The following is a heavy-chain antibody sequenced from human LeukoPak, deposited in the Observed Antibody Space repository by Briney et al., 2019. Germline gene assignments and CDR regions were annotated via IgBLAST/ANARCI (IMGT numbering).Heavy chain of an antibody. CDR2: ISSSGRTI. D-gene: IGHD3-10*01. J-gene: IGHJ5*02. V-gene: IGHV3-48*03. CDR1: GFTLSSYE. CDR3: ARSSTLGGKLLKLDP. Sequence: GGSLRLSCAASGFTLSSYEMNWVRQAPGRGPEWVLYISSSGRTIYYADSVKGRFTISRDNAKNSLHLQMNSLRAEDTAVYYCARSSTLGGKLLKLDPWGQGTLVTVSS.